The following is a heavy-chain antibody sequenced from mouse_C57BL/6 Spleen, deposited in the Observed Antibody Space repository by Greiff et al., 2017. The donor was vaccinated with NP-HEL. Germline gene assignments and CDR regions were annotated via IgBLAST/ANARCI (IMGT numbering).Heavy chain of an antibody. CDR1: GYSITSGYY. CDR2: ISYDGSN. J-gene: IGHJ4*01. V-gene: IGHV3-6*01. Sequence: EVKVEESGPGLVKPSQSLSLTCSVTGYSITSGYYWNWIRQFPGNKLEWMGYISYDGSNNYNPSLKNRISITRDTSKNQFFLKLNSVTTEDTATYYCARDEDYGYDPYAMDYWGQGTSVTVSS. CDR3: ARDEDYGYDPYAMDY. D-gene: IGHD2-2*01.